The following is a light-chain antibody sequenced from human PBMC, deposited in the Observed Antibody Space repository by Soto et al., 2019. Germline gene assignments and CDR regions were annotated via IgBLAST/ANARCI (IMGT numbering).Light chain of an antibody. J-gene: IGKJ2*01. V-gene: IGKV3-11*01. CDR1: QSVTTY. Sequence: EIVLTQSPATLSLSPGERASLSCRASQSVTTYLAWYQQKPGQAPRLLIYDSSTRATGIPARFSGSGSGTDFTLTISSLQSEDFAIYYCQQYNIWPYTFGQGTKVDIK. CDR3: QQYNIWPYT. CDR2: DSS.